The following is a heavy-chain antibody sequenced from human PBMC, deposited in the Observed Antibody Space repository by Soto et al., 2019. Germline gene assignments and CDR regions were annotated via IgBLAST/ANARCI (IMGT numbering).Heavy chain of an antibody. CDR3: ASDYCSGGSCYWFDP. V-gene: IGHV1-69*02. Sequence: SVKVSCKASGGTFSSYTICWVRQAPGQGLEWMGRIIPILGIANYAQKFQGRVTITADKSTSTAYMELSSLRSEDTAVYYCASDYCSGGSCYWFDPWGQGTLVTVSS. CDR2: IIPILGIA. D-gene: IGHD2-15*01. CDR1: GGTFSSYT. J-gene: IGHJ5*02.